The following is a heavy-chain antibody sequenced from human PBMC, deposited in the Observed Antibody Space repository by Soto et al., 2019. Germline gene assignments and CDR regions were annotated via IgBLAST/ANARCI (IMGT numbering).Heavy chain of an antibody. V-gene: IGHV5-51*01. CDR2: IYPGDSDT. D-gene: IGHD5-18*01. Sequence: GESLKISCKGSGYIFSNNWIAWVRQMPGKGLEWMGIIYPGDSDTRYSPSFQGQVTMSADKSISTAYLQWNSLKASDTAMYYCARRSRNTVMDFGAYWGQGTLVTVSS. CDR3: ARRSRNTVMDFGAY. CDR1: GYIFSNNW. J-gene: IGHJ4*02.